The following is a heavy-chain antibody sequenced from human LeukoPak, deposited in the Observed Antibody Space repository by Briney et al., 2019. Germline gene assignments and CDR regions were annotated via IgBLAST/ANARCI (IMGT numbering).Heavy chain of an antibody. CDR3: AKDVGKWESLHFFDY. J-gene: IGHJ4*02. CDR2: IKEDGTET. CDR1: GFMFSSNW. Sequence: GGSLRLSCAASGFMFSSNWMSWVRLAPGKGLEWVANIKEDGTETYYVDSVKGRFTISRDNAKNSLYLQMNSLRVEDTAVYYCAKDVGKWESLHFFDYWGQGTLVTVSS. D-gene: IGHD1-26*01. V-gene: IGHV3-7*03.